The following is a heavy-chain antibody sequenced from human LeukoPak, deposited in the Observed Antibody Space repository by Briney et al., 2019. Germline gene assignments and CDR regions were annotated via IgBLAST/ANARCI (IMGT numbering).Heavy chain of an antibody. CDR2: INAGNGNT. V-gene: IGHV1-3*01. CDR1: GYTFTSYA. J-gene: IGHJ4*02. CDR3: ARVRPRVVTTSDY. D-gene: IGHD2-21*02. Sequence: ASEKVSCKASGYTFTSYAMHWVRQAPGQRLEWMGWINAGNGNTKYSQKFQGRVTITRDTSASTAYMELSSLRSEDTAVYYCARVRPRVVTTSDYWGQGTLVTVSS.